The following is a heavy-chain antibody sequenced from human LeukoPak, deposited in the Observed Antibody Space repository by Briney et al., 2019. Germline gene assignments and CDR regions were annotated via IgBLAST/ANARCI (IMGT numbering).Heavy chain of an antibody. V-gene: IGHV7-4-1*02. Sequence: ASVKVSCKASGYTFTSYAMNWVRQAPGQGLEWMGWINTNTGNPTYAQGFTGRFVFSLDTSVSTAYLQISSLKAEDTAVYYCASSGIPHRSHYYYGMDVRGQGTTVTVSS. CDR3: ASSGIPHRSHYYYGMDV. J-gene: IGHJ6*02. D-gene: IGHD6-13*01. CDR1: GYTFTSYA. CDR2: INTNTGNP.